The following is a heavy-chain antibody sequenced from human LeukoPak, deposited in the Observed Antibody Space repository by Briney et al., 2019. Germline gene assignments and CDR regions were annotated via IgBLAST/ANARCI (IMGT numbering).Heavy chain of an antibody. CDR1: GFTFSSYS. D-gene: IGHD6-19*01. CDR2: ISSSSSTI. CDR3: AREWGSGWPHYYYYGMDV. Sequence: GGSLRLSCAASGFTFSSYSMNWVRQAPGKGLEWVSYISSSSSTIYYADSVKGRFTISRDNAKNSLYLQMNSLRAEDTAVYYCAREWGSGWPHYYYYGMDVWGQGTTVTVPS. V-gene: IGHV3-48*01. J-gene: IGHJ6*02.